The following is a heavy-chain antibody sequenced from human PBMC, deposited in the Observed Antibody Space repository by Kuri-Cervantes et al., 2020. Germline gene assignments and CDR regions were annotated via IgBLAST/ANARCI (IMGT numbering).Heavy chain of an antibody. V-gene: IGHV5-51*01. D-gene: IGHD2-15*01. CDR1: GYSFTSYW. CDR3: ARVVSSYGMDV. J-gene: IGHJ6*02. CDR2: IYPGDSDT. Sequence: GESMKISCNGSGYSFTSYWIGWVRQMPGKGLERMGIIYPGDSDTRYSPSFQGQVTISAAKSISTAYLQWSSLKASDTAMYYCARVVSSYGMDVWGQGTTVTVSS.